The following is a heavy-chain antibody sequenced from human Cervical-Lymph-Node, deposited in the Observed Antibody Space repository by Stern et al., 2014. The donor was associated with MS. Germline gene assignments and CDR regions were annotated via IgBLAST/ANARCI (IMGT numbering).Heavy chain of an antibody. J-gene: IGHJ1*01. Sequence: EVQLVESGGGLVQPGGSLKLSCAASGFTFSGSAMHWVRQASGKGLEWVGRIRSKDNTYATAYAASVKGRFTISRDDSKNTAYLQMNSLNTEDTAVYHCTPANYFDSYAYYVNWGQGTLVTVSS. V-gene: IGHV3-73*01. CDR3: TPANYFDSYAYYVN. D-gene: IGHD3-22*01. CDR1: GFTFSGSA. CDR2: IRSKDNTYAT.